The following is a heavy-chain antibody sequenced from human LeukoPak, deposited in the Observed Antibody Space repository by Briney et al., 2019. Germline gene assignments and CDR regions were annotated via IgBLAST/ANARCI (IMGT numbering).Heavy chain of an antibody. CDR3: ARGGYYDFWSGYRSPNWFDP. V-gene: IGHV4-59*12. J-gene: IGHJ5*02. CDR1: GGPISSYY. CDR2: IYYSGST. D-gene: IGHD3-3*01. Sequence: PSETLSLTCTVSGGPISSYYWSWIRQSPGKGLEWIGYIYYSGSTNYNPSLKSRVTISVDTSKNQFSLKLSSVTAADTAVYYCARGGYYDFWSGYRSPNWFDPWGQGTLVTVSS.